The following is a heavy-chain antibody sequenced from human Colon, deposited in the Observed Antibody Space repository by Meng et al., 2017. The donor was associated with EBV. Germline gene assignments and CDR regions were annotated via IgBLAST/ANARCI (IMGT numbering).Heavy chain of an antibody. Sequence: QLQLPAAGPGPVAPSQTPSLTSTAACGTICTNGVYWDWVRQPPGKGLEWIGAISPSWSPSYNPSIQIPANMFMDTSKIQFTLMLTSVTAIDTAVYDCARRRGGSGRDYWGQGTLVTVSS. D-gene: IGHD3-10*01. J-gene: IGHJ4*02. CDR2: ISPSWSP. V-gene: IGHV4-39*01. CDR3: ARRRGGSGRDY. CDR1: CGTICTNGVY.